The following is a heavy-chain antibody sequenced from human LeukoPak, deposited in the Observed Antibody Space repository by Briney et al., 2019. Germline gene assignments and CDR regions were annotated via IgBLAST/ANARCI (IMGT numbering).Heavy chain of an antibody. CDR3: ATLVPVYSSGWYYVDY. J-gene: IGHJ4*02. D-gene: IGHD6-19*01. CDR1: GGSISSVGYF. Sequence: PSETLSLTCTVSGGSISSVGYFWSWIRQNPGKGLEYIGYIFNTGRASYNPSLRSRVIMSVDTPNNQFSLRLISVTAADTAVYYCATLVPVYSSGWYYVDYWGQGTLVTVSS. V-gene: IGHV4-31*03. CDR2: IFNTGRA.